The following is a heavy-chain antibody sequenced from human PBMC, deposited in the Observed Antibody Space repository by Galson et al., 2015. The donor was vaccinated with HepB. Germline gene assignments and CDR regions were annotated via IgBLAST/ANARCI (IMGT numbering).Heavy chain of an antibody. V-gene: IGHV4-59*01. J-gene: IGHJ4*02. CDR1: GGSISSYY. CDR2: IYYSGST. Sequence: SETLSLTCTVSGGSISSYYWSWIRQPPGKGLEWIGYIYYSGSTNYNPSLKSRVTISVDTSKNQFSLKLSSVTAADTAVYYCASTVVVPAAILGWVYWGQGTLVTVSS. CDR3: ASTVVVPAAILGWVY. D-gene: IGHD2-2*01.